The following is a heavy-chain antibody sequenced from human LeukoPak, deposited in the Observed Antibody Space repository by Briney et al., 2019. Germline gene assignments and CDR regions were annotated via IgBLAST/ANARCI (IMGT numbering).Heavy chain of an antibody. J-gene: IGHJ4*02. D-gene: IGHD3-10*01. CDR3: ARLAPGGYFDY. Sequence: SETLSPTCTVSGGSISSGSYYWSWIRQPAGKGLEWIGLIYTSGSTNYNPSLKGRVTISVDTSKNQFSLKLSSVTAADTAVYYCARLAPGGYFDYWGQGTLVTVSS. CDR1: GGSISSGSYY. CDR2: IYTSGST. V-gene: IGHV4-61*02.